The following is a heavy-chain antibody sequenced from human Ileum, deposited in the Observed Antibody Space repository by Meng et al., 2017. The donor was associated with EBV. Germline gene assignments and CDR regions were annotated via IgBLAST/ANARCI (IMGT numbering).Heavy chain of an antibody. CDR3: VRTLERGDY. CDR2: MNPKTGTA. CDR1: GYTFTNYD. J-gene: IGHJ4*02. V-gene: IGHV1-8*01. D-gene: IGHD5-24*01. Sequence: QVELGEAGGEVKEPGVSVKVSCKASGYTFTNYDISWVRQATGQGLEWMGWMNPKTGTAHYAQKFQGRVSMTRDTSITTAYMELSSLTSEETAVYYCVRTLERGDYWGQGTLVTVS.